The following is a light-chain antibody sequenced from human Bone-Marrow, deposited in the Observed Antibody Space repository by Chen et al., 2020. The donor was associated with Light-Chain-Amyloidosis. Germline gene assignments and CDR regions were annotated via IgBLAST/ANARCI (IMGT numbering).Light chain of an antibody. J-gene: IGKJ4*01. CDR2: GSS. CDR1: QTISSNY. Sequence: EIVLTQSPGTLSLSPGEGANLSCRANQTISSNYLTWYQQKFGQAPRLLIYGSSSRATGIPDRFTGSGSGTDFTLTINRLEPEDFAMYYCQQYGTSPLTFGGGTKVEI. CDR3: QQYGTSPLT. V-gene: IGKV3-20*01.